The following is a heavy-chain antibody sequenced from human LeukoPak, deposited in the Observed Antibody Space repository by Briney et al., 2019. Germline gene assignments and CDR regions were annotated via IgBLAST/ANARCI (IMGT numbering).Heavy chain of an antibody. CDR2: IIPIFGTA. Sequence: SVKVSCKASGGTFSSYAITWVRQAPGQGLEWMGRIIPIFGTANYAQKFQGRVTITTDESTSTAYMELSTLRSEDTAVYYCARDRWAARANVNWFDPWGQGTLVTVSS. CDR3: ARDRWAARANVNWFDP. J-gene: IGHJ5*02. D-gene: IGHD5-18*01. CDR1: GGTFSSYA. V-gene: IGHV1-69*05.